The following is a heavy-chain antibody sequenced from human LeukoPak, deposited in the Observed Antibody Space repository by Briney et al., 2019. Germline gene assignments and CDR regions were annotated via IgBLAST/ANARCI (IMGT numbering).Heavy chain of an antibody. CDR2: ISSSSSTI. D-gene: IGHD3-10*01. V-gene: IGHV3-48*04. J-gene: IGHJ3*02. CDR3: AKLRGYYGSGSYDAFDI. CDR1: GFTFSSYS. Sequence: GGSLRLSCAASGFTFSSYSMNWVRQAPGKGLEWVSYISSSSSTIYYADSVKGRFTISRDNAKNSLYVQMNSLRAEDTAVYYCAKLRGYYGSGSYDAFDIWGQGTMVTVSS.